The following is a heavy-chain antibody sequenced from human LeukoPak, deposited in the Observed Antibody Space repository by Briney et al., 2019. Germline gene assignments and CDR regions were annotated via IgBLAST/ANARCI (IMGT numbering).Heavy chain of an antibody. CDR2: IYYSGST. V-gene: IGHV4-59*01. D-gene: IGHD5-18*01. CDR3: ARGVNTAMFSETYYFDY. CDR1: GGSISSYY. J-gene: IGHJ4*02. Sequence: SETLSLTCTVSGGSISSYYWTWIRQPPGKGLEWIGYIYYSGSTNYNPSLKSRVTISVDTSKSQFSLKLTSVTAADPAVYYCARGVNTAMFSETYYFDYWGQGTLVTVSS.